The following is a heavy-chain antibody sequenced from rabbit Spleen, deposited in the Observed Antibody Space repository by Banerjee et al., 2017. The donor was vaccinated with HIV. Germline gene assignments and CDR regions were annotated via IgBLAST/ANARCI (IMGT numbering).Heavy chain of an antibody. CDR1: GFSFSSSDY. V-gene: IGHV1S40*01. J-gene: IGHJ6*01. CDR3: ARDTGSSFSSYGMDL. CDR2: IAGGSSGFT. D-gene: IGHD8-1*01. Sequence: QSLEESGGDLVKPGASLTLTCTASGFSFSSSDYMCWVHQAPGKGLEWISCIAGGSSGFTYSATWAKGRFTISKTSSTTVTLQMTSLTVADTATYFCARDTGSSFSSYGMDLWGQGTLVTVS.